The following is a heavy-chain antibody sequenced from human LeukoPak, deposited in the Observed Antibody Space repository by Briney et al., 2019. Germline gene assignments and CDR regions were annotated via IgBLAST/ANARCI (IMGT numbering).Heavy chain of an antibody. CDR3: ARSLTIFGVVITNGMDV. CDR2: INPNSGGT. V-gene: IGHV1-2*02. Sequence: AASVKVSCKASGYTFTGYYMHWVRQAPGQGLEWMGWINPNSGGTNYAQKFQGRVTMTRDTSISTAYMELSRLRSDDTAVYYCARSLTIFGVVITNGMDVWGKGTTVTVSS. CDR1: GYTFTGYY. D-gene: IGHD3-3*01. J-gene: IGHJ6*04.